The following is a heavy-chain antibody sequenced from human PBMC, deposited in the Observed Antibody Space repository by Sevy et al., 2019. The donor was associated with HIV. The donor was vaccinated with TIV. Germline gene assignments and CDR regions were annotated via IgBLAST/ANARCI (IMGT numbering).Heavy chain of an antibody. Sequence: GESLKISCAASGFTFSSYSMNWVRQAPGKGLEWVSSISSSSSYIYYADSVMGRFTISRDNAKNSLYLQMNSLRAEDTAVYYCARDLYSGSFRGFGYWGQGTLVTVSS. CDR3: ARDLYSGSFRGFGY. D-gene: IGHD3-16*01. J-gene: IGHJ4*02. CDR1: GFTFSSYS. CDR2: ISSSSSYI. V-gene: IGHV3-21*01.